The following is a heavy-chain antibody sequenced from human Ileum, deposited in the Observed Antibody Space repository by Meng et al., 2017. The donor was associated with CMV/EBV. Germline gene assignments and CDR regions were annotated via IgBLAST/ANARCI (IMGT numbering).Heavy chain of an antibody. CDR1: GRTISSSA. V-gene: IGHV3-23*01. J-gene: IGHJ4*01. CDR2: IGSSGITT. D-gene: IGHD5-24*01. CDR3: AKDCRM. Sequence: RFSCAASGRTISSSAMGWDSEAPRKGLEWGSAIGSSGITTYYGDSVKGRFTISRDNSKNTLYLQMNSLRAKDTAAYYCAKDCRMGGQGTLVTVSS.